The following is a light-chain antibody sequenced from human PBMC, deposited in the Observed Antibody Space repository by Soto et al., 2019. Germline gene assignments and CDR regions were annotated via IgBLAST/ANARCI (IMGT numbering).Light chain of an antibody. V-gene: IGKV3-11*01. Sequence: EIVLTQSPATLSLSPGERATLSCRASQSVSSSLAWYQQKPGLPPRLLIYDASNSAAGISARFSGSGSGTDFTLTISSLEPEDFAVYYCQQRSDWPAWTFGQGTKVEIK. CDR2: DAS. J-gene: IGKJ1*01. CDR3: QQRSDWPAWT. CDR1: QSVSSS.